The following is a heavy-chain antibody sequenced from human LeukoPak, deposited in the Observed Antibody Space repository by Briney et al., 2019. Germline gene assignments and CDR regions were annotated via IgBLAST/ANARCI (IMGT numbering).Heavy chain of an antibody. Sequence: SETLSLTCTVSGGSISSGGYYWSWIRQPPGKGLEWTGYIYHSGSTYYNPSLKSRVTISVDRSKNQFSLKLSSVTAADTAVYYCARAGDSSGYEYYFDYWGQGTLATVSS. CDR2: IYHSGST. CDR3: ARAGDSSGYEYYFDY. D-gene: IGHD3-22*01. CDR1: GGSISSGGYY. J-gene: IGHJ4*02. V-gene: IGHV4-30-2*01.